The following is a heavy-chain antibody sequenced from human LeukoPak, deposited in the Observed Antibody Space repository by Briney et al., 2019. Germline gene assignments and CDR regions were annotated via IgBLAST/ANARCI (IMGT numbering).Heavy chain of an antibody. CDR3: ARLKYYDSTGYSPGYYMDD. CDR2: IYITGST. V-gene: IGHV4-4*07. J-gene: IGHJ6*03. CDR1: GGSIINYY. D-gene: IGHD3-22*01. Sequence: PSETLSLTCNVAGGSIINYYWSWIRQSAGTGLEWVGRIYITGSTTYNPSLQSRLSMSVDTSKNQFSLRLRSVSAADTAVYYCARLKYYDSTGYSPGYYMDDWGKGITVTVSS.